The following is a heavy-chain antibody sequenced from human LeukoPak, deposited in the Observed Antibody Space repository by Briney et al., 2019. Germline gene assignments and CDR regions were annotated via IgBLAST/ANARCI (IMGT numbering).Heavy chain of an antibody. D-gene: IGHD5-24*01. CDR1: GYTFYNYW. CDR2: IYPGDSDT. J-gene: IGHJ4*02. CDR3: ARRGREGFNAYYFDY. V-gene: IGHV5-51*01. Sequence: GESLKISCKGFGYTFYNYWIGWVRQMPGKGLEWVGIIYPGDSDTTNSPSFQGQVTISADKSISTAYLQWSSLKASDTAIYYCARRGREGFNAYYFDYWGQGTLATVSS.